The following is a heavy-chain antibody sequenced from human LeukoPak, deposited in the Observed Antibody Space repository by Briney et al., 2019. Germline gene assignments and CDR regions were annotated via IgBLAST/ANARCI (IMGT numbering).Heavy chain of an antibody. CDR2: IYYTGST. CDR3: ARSGYSSSYYFDY. J-gene: IGHJ4*02. V-gene: IGHV4-59*08. D-gene: IGHD6-6*01. CDR1: GGSISSYF. Sequence: PSETLSLTCTISGGSISSYFWSWIRQPPGKGLEWIGYIYYTGSTNYNPSLKSRVIISLDTSKNQFSLKLRSVTAADTAVYYCARSGYSSSYYFDYWGQGTLVTVSS.